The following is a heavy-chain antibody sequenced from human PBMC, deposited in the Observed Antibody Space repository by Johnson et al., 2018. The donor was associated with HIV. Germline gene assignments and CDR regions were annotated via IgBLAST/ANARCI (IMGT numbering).Heavy chain of an antibody. CDR3: VTFYGRDYYDSSGYWALFDI. D-gene: IGHD3-22*01. J-gene: IGHJ3*02. CDR1: GFTVSDYY. Sequence: EVQLMESGGGLVKPGGSLRLSCAASGFTVSDYYMSWIRQSLGKGLEWVANIKQDGSEKYYVDSVKGRFTISRDNSKNTLYLQMNSLRAEDTAVYYCVTFYGRDYYDSSGYWALFDIWGQGTMVTVSS. V-gene: IGHV3-7*01. CDR2: IKQDGSEK.